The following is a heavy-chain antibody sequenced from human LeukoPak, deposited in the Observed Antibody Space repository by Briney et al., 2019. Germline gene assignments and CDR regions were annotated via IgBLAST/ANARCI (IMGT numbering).Heavy chain of an antibody. V-gene: IGHV4-34*01. Sequence: SETLSLTCAVYGGSFSGYYWSWIRQPPGKGLEWIGEINHSGSTNYNPSLKSRVTISVDTSKNQFSLKLSSVTAADTAVYYCARLGAVIIYPQWAYFDYWGQGTLVTVSS. CDR3: ARLGAVIIYPQWAYFDY. CDR1: GGSFSGYY. CDR2: INHSGST. D-gene: IGHD1-26*01. J-gene: IGHJ4*02.